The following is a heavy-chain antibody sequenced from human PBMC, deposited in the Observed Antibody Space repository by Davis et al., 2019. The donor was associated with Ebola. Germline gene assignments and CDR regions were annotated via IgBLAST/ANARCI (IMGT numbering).Heavy chain of an antibody. CDR2: INGDGSMA. J-gene: IGHJ4*02. Sequence: HTGGSLRLSCAASGFTFTSYSMHWLRQGPGTGLVWVSRINGDGSMAFYADSVKGRFTISRDNAKNTLYLQMNSLSAEDTAVYYCTRDFDWDGGYWGQGTLVTVSS. CDR3: TRDFDWDGGY. CDR1: GFTFTSYS. V-gene: IGHV3-74*01. D-gene: IGHD3-16*01.